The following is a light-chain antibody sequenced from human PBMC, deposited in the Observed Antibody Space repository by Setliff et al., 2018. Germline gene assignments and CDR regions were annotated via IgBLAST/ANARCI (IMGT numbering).Light chain of an antibody. Sequence: QSVLTQPASVSGSPGQSITISCTGTSSDVGNYNLVFWYQQHPGKAPKLIIYEVAKRSPGVSDRFSGSKPGNTASLTISGLQSEDEADYHCCSYAGSRTVVFGGGTKVTVL. V-gene: IGLV2-23*02. CDR2: EVA. J-gene: IGLJ3*02. CDR1: SSDVGNYNL. CDR3: CSYAGSRTVV.